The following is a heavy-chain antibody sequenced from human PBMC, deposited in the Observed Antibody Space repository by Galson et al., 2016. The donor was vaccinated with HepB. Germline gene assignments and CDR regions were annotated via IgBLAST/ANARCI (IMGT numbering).Heavy chain of an antibody. CDR2: ISGGGNNA. Sequence: SLRLSCAASGFTFSSYPMSWVRQAPGKGLEWVSGISGGGNNAYYADSVKGRFTISRDNSNNTLYLQMNSLRAEDTAVYYCARGGPFSTSWYLDFWGQGTLLTVSS. V-gene: IGHV3-23*01. D-gene: IGHD6-13*01. J-gene: IGHJ4*02. CDR3: ARGGPFSTSWYLDF. CDR1: GFTFSSYP.